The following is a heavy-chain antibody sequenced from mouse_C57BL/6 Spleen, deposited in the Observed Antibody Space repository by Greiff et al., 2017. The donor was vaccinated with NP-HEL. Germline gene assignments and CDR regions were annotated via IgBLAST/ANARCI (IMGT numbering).Heavy chain of an antibody. Sequence: QVQLQQSGTELVKPGASVKLSCKASGYTFTSYWMNWVKQRPGQGLEWIGNINPSNGGTNYNEKFKSKATLTVDKSSSTAYMQLSSLTSEDSAVYYCAREGKLFYAMDYWGQGTSVTVSS. V-gene: IGHV1-53*01. CDR2: INPSNGGT. J-gene: IGHJ4*01. CDR1: GYTFTSYW. CDR3: AREGKLFYAMDY.